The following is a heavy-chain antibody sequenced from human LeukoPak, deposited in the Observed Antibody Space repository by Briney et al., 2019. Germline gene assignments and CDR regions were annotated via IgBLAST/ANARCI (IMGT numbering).Heavy chain of an antibody. CDR2: VNSDGSGT. CDR3: ARGQFYGMDV. J-gene: IGHJ6*02. Sequence: PGGSLRLSCAASGFTFSGYWMHWVGQAPGKGLVWVSRVNSDGSGTSYADSVKGRFTISRGNAKNTLYLQMDSLTAEDTAVYYCARGQFYGMDVWGQGTTVTVSS. D-gene: IGHD4-11*01. CDR1: GFTFSGYW. V-gene: IGHV3-74*01.